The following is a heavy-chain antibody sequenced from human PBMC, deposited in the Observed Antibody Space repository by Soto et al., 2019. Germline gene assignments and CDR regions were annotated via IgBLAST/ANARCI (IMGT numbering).Heavy chain of an antibody. D-gene: IGHD2-15*01. J-gene: IGHJ6*02. Sequence: PGESLKISCKGSGYSFTRYWIGWARQMPGKGLEWMGIIYPGDSDTRYSPSFQGQVAISADKSISTAYLQWSSLKASDTAMYYCARPRYPGRGYYGMDVWGQGTTVTVSS. CDR2: IYPGDSDT. CDR1: GYSFTRYW. CDR3: ARPRYPGRGYYGMDV. V-gene: IGHV5-51*01.